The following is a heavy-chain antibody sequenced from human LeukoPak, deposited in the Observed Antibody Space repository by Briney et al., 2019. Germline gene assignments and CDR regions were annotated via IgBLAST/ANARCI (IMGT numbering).Heavy chain of an antibody. CDR3: AKDRKRITIFGVVIISNHNSLDY. CDR1: GFSFSSYA. J-gene: IGHJ4*02. CDR2: ISGSGGST. V-gene: IGHV3-23*01. D-gene: IGHD3-3*01. Sequence: KSGGSLRLSCAASGFSFSSYAMSRVRQAPGKGLEWVSAISGSGGSTYYADSVKGRFTISRDNSKNTLYLQMNSLRAEDTAVYYCAKDRKRITIFGVVIISNHNSLDYWGQGTLVTVSS.